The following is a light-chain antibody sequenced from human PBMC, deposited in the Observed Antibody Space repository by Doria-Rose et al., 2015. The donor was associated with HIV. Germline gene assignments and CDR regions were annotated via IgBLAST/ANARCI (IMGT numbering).Light chain of an antibody. J-gene: IGKJ4*01. V-gene: IGKV3-20*01. CDR3: QQYGRSVT. CDR2: GAS. CDR1: QSVTSSY. Sequence: TQSPGTLPLSPGERATLSCRASQSVTSSYLGWYLQKPGQAPRLLIYGASNRATGIPHRFSGSGSGTDFTPTITRLEPEDVAVYYCQQYGRSVTFGGGTRVEIK.